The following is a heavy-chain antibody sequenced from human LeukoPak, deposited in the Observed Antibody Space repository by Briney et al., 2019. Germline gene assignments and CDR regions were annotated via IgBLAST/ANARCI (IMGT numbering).Heavy chain of an antibody. CDR1: GYNFTIYW. D-gene: IGHD2-15*01. J-gene: IGHJ4*02. CDR2: IYPGDSHT. Sequence: GESLKISCKASGYNFTIYWIGWVRQMPGKGLEWMGVIYPGDSHTRYSPSFQGHVTISADKSIGTAYLQWSSLRASDTAMYYCARRASYCSGGSCSRYFDYWGQGTLVTVSS. CDR3: ARRASYCSGGSCSRYFDY. V-gene: IGHV5-51*01.